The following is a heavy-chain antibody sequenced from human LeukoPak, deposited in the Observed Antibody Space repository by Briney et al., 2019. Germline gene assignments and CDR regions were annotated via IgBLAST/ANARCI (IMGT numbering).Heavy chain of an antibody. CDR1: GGSISSSNW. V-gene: IGHV4-4*02. J-gene: IGHJ4*02. Sequence: SETLSLTCAVSGGSISSSNWWSWVRQPPGKGLEWIGYIYYSGSTNYNPSLKSRVTISVDTSKNQFSLKLSSVTAADTAVYYCASLVGAREYYFDYWGQGTLVTVSS. CDR3: ASLVGAREYYFDY. CDR2: IYYSGST. D-gene: IGHD1-26*01.